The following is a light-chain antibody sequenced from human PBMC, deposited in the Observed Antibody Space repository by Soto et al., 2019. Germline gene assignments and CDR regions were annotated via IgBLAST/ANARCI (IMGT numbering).Light chain of an antibody. CDR1: HSVSSD. J-gene: IGKJ1*01. CDR3: QQYNNWPLTWT. Sequence: EIVMTQSPATLSVSPGERATLSCRASHSVSSDLAWYQQKPGQAPRLLIYGASTRAIGIPARFSGSGSGTEFTLTISSLQPEDFAVYYCQQYNNWPLTWTFGQGTKVDIK. CDR2: GAS. V-gene: IGKV3-15*01.